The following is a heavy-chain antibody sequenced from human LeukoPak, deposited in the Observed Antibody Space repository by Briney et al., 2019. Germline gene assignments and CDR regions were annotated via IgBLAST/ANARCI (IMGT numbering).Heavy chain of an antibody. V-gene: IGHV4-34*01. J-gene: IGHJ5*02. CDR2: INHSGST. CDR1: GGSFSGYY. D-gene: IGHD1-14*01. CDR3: ARGHYHPHWFDP. Sequence: SETLSLTCAVYGGSFSGYYWSWIRQPPGKGLEWIGEINHSGSTNYNPSLKSRVTISVDTSKNQFSLKLSSVTAADTAVYYCARGHYHPHWFDPWGQGTLVTVSS.